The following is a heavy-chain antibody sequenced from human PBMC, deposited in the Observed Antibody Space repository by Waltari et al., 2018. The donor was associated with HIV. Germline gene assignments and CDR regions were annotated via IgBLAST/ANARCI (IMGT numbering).Heavy chain of an antibody. J-gene: IGHJ5*02. CDR2: INSDGSST. V-gene: IGHV3-74*01. CDR3: ARVQGYSYAVNWFDP. CDR1: GFTFSSYW. Sequence: EVQLVESGGGLVQPGGSLRLSCAASGFTFSSYWTNWFRQAPGKGLVWVSRINSDGSSTSYADSVKGRFTISRDNAKNTLYLQMNSLRAEDTAVYYCARVQGYSYAVNWFDPWGQGTLVTVSS. D-gene: IGHD5-18*01.